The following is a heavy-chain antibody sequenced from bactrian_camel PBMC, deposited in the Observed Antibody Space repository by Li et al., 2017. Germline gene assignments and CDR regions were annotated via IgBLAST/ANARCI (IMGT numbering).Heavy chain of an antibody. CDR2: IDSDGAT. J-gene: IGHJ6*01. CDR1: EYRHNTYC. Sequence: HVQLVESGGGSVPAGGSLTLSCNVVSEYRHNTYCMGWFRATPDKGSEGVAIIDSDGATDYADSVKGRYTISRDNAKNTLYLQLNSLKTEDTAMYYCAKDGGSWWEANFGYWGQGTQVTVS. V-gene: IGHV3S1*01. D-gene: IGHD6*01. CDR3: AKDGGSWWEANFGY.